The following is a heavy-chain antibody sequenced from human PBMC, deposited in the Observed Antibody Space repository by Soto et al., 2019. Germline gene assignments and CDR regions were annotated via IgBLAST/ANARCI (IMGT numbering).Heavy chain of an antibody. V-gene: IGHV4-34*01. CDR2: INHSGST. CDR1: GGSFSGYY. CDR3: ARNRVGVVSYYYYGMEV. Sequence: SETLSLTCSVYGGSFSGYYWSWIRQPPGKGLEWIGEINHSGSTNYNPSLKSRVTISVDTSKNQFSLKLSSVTAADTAVYYCARNRVGVVSYYYYGMEVWGQGTTVTVSS. D-gene: IGHD3-3*01. J-gene: IGHJ6*02.